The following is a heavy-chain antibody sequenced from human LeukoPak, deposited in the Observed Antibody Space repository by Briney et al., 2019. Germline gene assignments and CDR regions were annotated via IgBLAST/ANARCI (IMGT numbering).Heavy chain of an antibody. CDR3: AKDKITMVRGVVSYYFDY. CDR1: GFTFSSYG. Sequence: GGSLRLSCEASGFTFSSYGMHWVRQAPGKGLEWVSYISSSGSTIYYADSVKGRFTISRDNSKNTLYLQMNSLRAEDTAVYYCAKDKITMVRGVVSYYFDYWGQGTLVTVSS. CDR2: ISSSGSTI. V-gene: IGHV3-48*01. D-gene: IGHD3-10*01. J-gene: IGHJ4*02.